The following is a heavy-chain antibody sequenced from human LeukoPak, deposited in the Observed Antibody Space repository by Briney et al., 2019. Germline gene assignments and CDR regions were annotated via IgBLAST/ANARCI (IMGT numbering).Heavy chain of an antibody. D-gene: IGHD6-6*01. V-gene: IGHV1-2*06. Sequence: AASVKVSCKASGYTFTGYYMHWVRQAPGQGLEWMGRINPNSGGTNYAQKFQGRVTMTRDTSISTAYMELSRLRSDDTAVYYCARVGVRSSSGESFDYWGQGTLVTVSS. CDR3: ARVGVRSSSGESFDY. CDR1: GYTFTGYY. CDR2: INPNSGGT. J-gene: IGHJ4*02.